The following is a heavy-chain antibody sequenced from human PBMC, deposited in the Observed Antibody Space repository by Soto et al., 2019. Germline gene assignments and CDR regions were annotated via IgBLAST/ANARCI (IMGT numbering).Heavy chain of an antibody. CDR1: GYSFTRYW. V-gene: IGHV5-10-1*01. CDR3: ASSGNWNYDYYYGMDV. J-gene: IGHJ6*02. CDR2: IDPSDSYT. Sequence: VESLNTSCKGPGYSFTRYWIIWVLQMPGKGRGWMGRIDPSDSYTNYSPSFQGHVTISADKSISTAYLQWSSLKASDTAMYYCASSGNWNYDYYYGMDVWGQGTTVTVSS. D-gene: IGHD1-20*01.